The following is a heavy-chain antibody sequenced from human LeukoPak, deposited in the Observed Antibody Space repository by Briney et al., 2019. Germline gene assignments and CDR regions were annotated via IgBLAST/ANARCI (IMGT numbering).Heavy chain of an antibody. V-gene: IGHV3-15*01. J-gene: IGHJ5*02. Sequence: PGGSLRLSCAASGFTFNNAWMNWVRQAPGKGLEWVGRIKSKNVGGTTDYAAPVKGRFTITRDDSKNTVYLQMNSLKIEDTAVYYCTSHAAFDPWGQGTLVTVSS. CDR2: IKSKNVGGTT. CDR3: TSHAAFDP. CDR1: GFTFNNAW.